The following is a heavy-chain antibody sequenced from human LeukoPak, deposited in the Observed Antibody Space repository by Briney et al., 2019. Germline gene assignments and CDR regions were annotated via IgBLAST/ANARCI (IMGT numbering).Heavy chain of an antibody. V-gene: IGHV4-39*01. D-gene: IGHD2-8*01. CDR1: GGSISSTFYY. Sequence: SETLSLTCTVSGGSISSTFYYWGWIRQPPGKGLEWIGSINYSGSTYYNPSLKSRVTISVDTSKNQFSLKLSSLTAADTAVYYCARRRFVRGPDVVNPFDYWGQGTLVTVSS. CDR2: INYSGST. CDR3: ARRRFVRGPDVVNPFDY. J-gene: IGHJ4*02.